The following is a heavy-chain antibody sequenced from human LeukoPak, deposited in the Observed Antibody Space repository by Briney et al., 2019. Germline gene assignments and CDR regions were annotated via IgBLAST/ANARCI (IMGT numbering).Heavy chain of an antibody. CDR2: INHSGST. CDR3: ARGRRYQLRSRWFDP. CDR1: GGSFSGYY. D-gene: IGHD2-2*01. Sequence: SETLSLTCAVYGGSFSGYYWSWIRQPPGKGLEWIGEINHSGSTNYNPSLKSRVTISVDTSKNQFSLKLSSVTAADTAVYYCARGRRYQLRSRWFDPWGQGTLVTVSS. V-gene: IGHV4-34*01. J-gene: IGHJ5*02.